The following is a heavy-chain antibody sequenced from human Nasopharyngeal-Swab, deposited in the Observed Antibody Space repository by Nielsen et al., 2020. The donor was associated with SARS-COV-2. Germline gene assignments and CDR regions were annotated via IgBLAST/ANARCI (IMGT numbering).Heavy chain of an antibody. CDR2: IKPDGSEK. V-gene: IGHV3-7*03. J-gene: IGHJ4*02. CDR1: GFTFSYYW. CDR3: ARDYWWSFDY. Sequence: GGSLRLSCAASGFTFSYYWMNWLRQAPGKGLEWVAIIKPDGSEKYYGDSVKGRFNISRDNAKNSFYLQMNSLRAEDTAVYYCARDYWWSFDYWGQGTLVTVSS. D-gene: IGHD2-15*01.